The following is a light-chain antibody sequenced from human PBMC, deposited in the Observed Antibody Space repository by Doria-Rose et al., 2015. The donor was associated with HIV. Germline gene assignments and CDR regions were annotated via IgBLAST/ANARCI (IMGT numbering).Light chain of an antibody. Sequence: TQSPGPLSVSPGEIATLSCRASQSVSSNYLAWYQQKPGQAPRLLIYGASSRATGIPDRFSGSGSGTDFSLTISRLEPEDSAVYFCQQYVSSPLTFGGGTKVEIK. CDR2: GAS. CDR3: QQYVSSPLT. V-gene: IGKV3-20*01. J-gene: IGKJ4*01. CDR1: QSVSSNY.